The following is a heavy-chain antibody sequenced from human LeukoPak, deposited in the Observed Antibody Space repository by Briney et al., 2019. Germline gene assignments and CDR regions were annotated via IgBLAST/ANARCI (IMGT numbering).Heavy chain of an antibody. V-gene: IGHV3-23*01. D-gene: IGHD1-26*01. Sequence: GGPLRLSCAASGFTFSSYAMSWVRQAPGKGLEWVSAISGSGGSTYYADSVKGRFTISRDNSKNTLYLQMNSLRAEDTAVYYCAKVGVDSGSYTAFDIGGQGTMVTVSS. CDR1: GFTFSSYA. CDR3: AKVGVDSGSYTAFDI. J-gene: IGHJ3*02. CDR2: ISGSGGST.